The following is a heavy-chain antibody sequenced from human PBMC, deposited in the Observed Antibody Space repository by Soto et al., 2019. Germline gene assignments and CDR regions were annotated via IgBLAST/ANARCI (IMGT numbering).Heavy chain of an antibody. V-gene: IGHV3-23*01. D-gene: IGHD3-9*01. J-gene: IGHJ6*02. CDR2: ISGSGGST. Sequence: EVQLLESGGDLVQPGGSLRLSCAASGFTFSSYAMSWVRQAPGKGLEWVSAISGSGGSTNYADSVKGRFTISRDNSKNTLFLQMNTMRDEDTAVYYCATHRATLVISFGMDVWGQGTTVTV. CDR3: ATHRATLVISFGMDV. CDR1: GFTFSSYA.